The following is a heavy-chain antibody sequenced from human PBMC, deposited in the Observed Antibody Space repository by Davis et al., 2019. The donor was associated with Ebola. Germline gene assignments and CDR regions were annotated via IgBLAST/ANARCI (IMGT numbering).Heavy chain of an antibody. Sequence: ASVKVSCKASGYTFTDYNIHWLRQAPGQGLEWLGRVILKSGATNYAQKFQGRVTMTRDTSISTVYMELSSLRYDDTAHYYCARGHNYAHEYWGQGTLVTVSS. V-gene: IGHV1-2*06. D-gene: IGHD4-11*01. CDR3: ARGHNYAHEY. CDR2: VILKSGAT. CDR1: GYTFTDYN. J-gene: IGHJ4*02.